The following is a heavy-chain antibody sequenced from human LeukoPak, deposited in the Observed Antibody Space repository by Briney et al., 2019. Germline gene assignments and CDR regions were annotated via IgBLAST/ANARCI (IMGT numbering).Heavy chain of an antibody. Sequence: SETLSLTCAVYGGSFSGYYWSWIRQPPGKGLEWIGEMNHSGSTNYNPSLKSRVTISVETSKNQFSLKLSSVTAADTAVYYCARGRITLFGGVITLNNWFDPWGQGTLVTVSS. CDR1: GGSFSGYY. CDR2: MNHSGST. D-gene: IGHD3-3*01. J-gene: IGHJ5*02. CDR3: ARGRITLFGGVITLNNWFDP. V-gene: IGHV4-34*01.